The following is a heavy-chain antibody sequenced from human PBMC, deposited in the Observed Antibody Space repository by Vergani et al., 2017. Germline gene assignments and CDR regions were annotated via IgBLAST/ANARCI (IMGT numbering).Heavy chain of an antibody. Sequence: VQLQQWGAGLLKPSETLSLKCAVYGEAFTGYYWNWIRQSPGKGLEWIGRIRSKNDGGTADYAAPLKGRFTISRDDSKDSAFLLVNNLKTEDTAVYFCYTDYHDYWGQGTLVTVSS. D-gene: IGHD2-2*02. V-gene: IGHV3-15*01. CDR3: YTDYHDY. J-gene: IGHJ4*02. CDR1: GEAFTGYY. CDR2: IRSKNDGGTA.